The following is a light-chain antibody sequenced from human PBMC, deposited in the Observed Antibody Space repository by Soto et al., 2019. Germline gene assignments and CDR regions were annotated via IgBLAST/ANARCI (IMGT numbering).Light chain of an antibody. CDR3: QHYNSYSEA. CDR1: QSIRGW. V-gene: IGKV1-5*01. CDR2: DAS. Sequence: DLQMTQSPSTLSASVGDRVTITCRASQSIRGWLAWYQQKPGKAPNLLIYDASRLKSGVPSRFSGRGSGTEFTLTITSLQPDDFATYYCQHYNSYSEAFGQGTKVDIK. J-gene: IGKJ1*01.